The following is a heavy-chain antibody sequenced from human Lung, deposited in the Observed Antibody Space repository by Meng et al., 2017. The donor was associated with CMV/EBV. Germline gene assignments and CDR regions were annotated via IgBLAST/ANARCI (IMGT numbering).Heavy chain of an antibody. Sequence: GESLKISCAASGFTFSSYVMSWVRQAPGKGLEWVSVIYSGGTSTQYAGSVKGRFTISRDNSKNTLFLQMNSLRAEDTAVYYCAKEACSTTSCYYNYYYGLDVWGQGTTVTVSS. D-gene: IGHD2-2*01. CDR1: GFTFSSYV. J-gene: IGHJ6*02. CDR2: IYSGGTST. CDR3: AKEACSTTSCYYNYYYGLDV. V-gene: IGHV3-23*03.